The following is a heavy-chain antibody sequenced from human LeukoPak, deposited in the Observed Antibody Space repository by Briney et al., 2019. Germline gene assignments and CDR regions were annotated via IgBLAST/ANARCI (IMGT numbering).Heavy chain of an antibody. Sequence: GESLKTSCKGSGYSFTTYWIAWERQMPGKGLEWMGVIYPGDSDTRYSPSFQGQVTLSADKSISTAYLQWSSLKASDTAIYYYARALVGAATLSYWGQGTLVTVSS. V-gene: IGHV5-51*01. CDR3: ARALVGAATLSY. CDR2: IYPGDSDT. CDR1: GYSFTTYW. D-gene: IGHD1-26*01. J-gene: IGHJ4*02.